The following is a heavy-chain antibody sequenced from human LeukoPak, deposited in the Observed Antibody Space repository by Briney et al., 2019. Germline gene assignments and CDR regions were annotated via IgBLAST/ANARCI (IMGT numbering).Heavy chain of an antibody. V-gene: IGHV3-9*01. Sequence: GGSLRLSCAASGFTFDDYAMHWVRQAPGKGLEWVSGISWNSGSIGYADSVKGRFTISRDNAKNSLYLQMNSLRAEDTALYYCAKGEVATDYYYYYGMDVWGQGTTVTVFS. D-gene: IGHD5-24*01. CDR1: GFTFDDYA. CDR2: ISWNSGSI. CDR3: AKGEVATDYYYYYGMDV. J-gene: IGHJ6*02.